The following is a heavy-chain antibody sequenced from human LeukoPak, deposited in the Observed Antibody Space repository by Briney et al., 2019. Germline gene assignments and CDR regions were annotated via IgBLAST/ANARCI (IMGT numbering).Heavy chain of an antibody. CDR3: AKEALLYYDFWSGAFDY. V-gene: IGHV3-53*05. CDR2: IYSGGST. J-gene: IGHJ4*02. CDR1: GFTVSSNY. D-gene: IGHD3-3*01. Sequence: GGSLRLSCAASGFTVSSNYMSWVRQAPGKGLEWVTVIYSGGSTYYADSVKGRFTISRDNSKNTLYLQMNSLRAEDTAVYYCAKEALLYYDFWSGAFDYWGQGTLVTVSS.